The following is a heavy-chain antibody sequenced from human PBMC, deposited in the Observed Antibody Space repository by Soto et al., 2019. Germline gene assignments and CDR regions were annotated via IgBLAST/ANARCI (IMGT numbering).Heavy chain of an antibody. J-gene: IGHJ6*02. CDR2: VYYSGNM. CDR3: ARHRAFDFSMDV. D-gene: IGHD3-9*01. Sequence: LSLTCTVSDGSISSSSYYWGWIRQPPGKGLEWIGSVYYSGNMYYNPSLKSRVTLSVDTSKNQFSLKLSSVTAADTAVYYCARHRAFDFSMDVWGQGTTVTVSS. V-gene: IGHV4-39*01. CDR1: DGSISSSSYY.